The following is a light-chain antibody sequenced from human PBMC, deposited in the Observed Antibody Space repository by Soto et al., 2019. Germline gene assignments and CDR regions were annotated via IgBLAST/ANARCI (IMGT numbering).Light chain of an antibody. CDR3: QHSYSTRT. Sequence: DIQMTQSPSSLSASIGDRVTISCRASQDIGAYVNWYQHKQGKAPRVLMYAASSLKSGVPPRFSGSGVGRDITLTISDLQPEDFATYYCQHSYSTRTFGQGTKVERK. CDR1: QDIGAY. V-gene: IGKV1-39*01. J-gene: IGKJ1*01. CDR2: AAS.